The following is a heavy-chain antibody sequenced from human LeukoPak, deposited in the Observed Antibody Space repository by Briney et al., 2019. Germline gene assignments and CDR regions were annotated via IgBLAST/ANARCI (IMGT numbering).Heavy chain of an antibody. V-gene: IGHV4-59*01. CDR3: ARDLLTSSQYSSGWYDAFDI. J-gene: IGHJ3*02. CDR2: IYYSGST. Sequence: PSETLSLTCTVSGGSISSYYWSWIRQPPGKGLEWIGYIYYSGSTNYNSSLKSRVTISVDTSKNQFSLKLSSVTAADTAVYYCARDLLTSSQYSSGWYDAFDIWGQGTMVTVSS. D-gene: IGHD6-19*01. CDR1: GGSISSYY.